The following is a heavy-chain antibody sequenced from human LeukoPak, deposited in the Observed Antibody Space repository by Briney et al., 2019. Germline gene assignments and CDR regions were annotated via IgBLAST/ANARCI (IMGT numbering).Heavy chain of an antibody. CDR3: ARDGVTRRYNMYFYMDV. Sequence: GGSLRLSCAGSGFTFNDYALHWVRQAPGKGLEWVAFVAYDGSSVYYRESLKDRFTISRDYSRNTLYLQMDSLRGEDTAVYYCARDGVTRRYNMYFYMDVWGKGTTVIVSS. CDR1: GFTFNDYA. V-gene: IGHV3-30*04. CDR2: VAYDGSSV. D-gene: IGHD1-1*01. J-gene: IGHJ6*03.